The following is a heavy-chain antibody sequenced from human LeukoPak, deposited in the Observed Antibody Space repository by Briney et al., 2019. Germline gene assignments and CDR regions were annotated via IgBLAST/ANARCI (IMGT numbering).Heavy chain of an antibody. D-gene: IGHD3-22*01. CDR3: AREAYYYDSSGYYSDY. J-gene: IGHJ4*02. CDR2: ISAYNGNT. Sequence: ASVKVSCKXSGYTFTGYGISWVPQAPGQGLEWMGRISAYNGNTNYAQKLQGSVTMTTDTSTSTAYMELRSLRSDDTAVYYCAREAYYYDSSGYYSDYWGQGTLVTVSS. CDR1: GYTFTGYG. V-gene: IGHV1-18*01.